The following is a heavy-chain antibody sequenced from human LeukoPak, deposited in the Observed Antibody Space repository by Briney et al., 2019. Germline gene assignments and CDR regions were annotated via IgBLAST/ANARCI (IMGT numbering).Heavy chain of an antibody. CDR2: ISYDGSNK. V-gene: IGHV3-30-3*01. Sequence: GGSLRLSCAASGFTVSSSHMSWVRQAPGKGLEWVAVISYDGSNKYYADSVKGRFTISRDNSKNTLYLQMNSLRAEDTAVYYCARGREWELLGAFDIWGQGTMVTVSS. J-gene: IGHJ3*02. CDR3: ARGREWELLGAFDI. CDR1: GFTVSSSH. D-gene: IGHD1-26*01.